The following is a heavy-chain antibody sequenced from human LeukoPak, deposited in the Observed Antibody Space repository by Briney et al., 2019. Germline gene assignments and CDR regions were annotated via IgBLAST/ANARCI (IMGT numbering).Heavy chain of an antibody. CDR2: IIPIFGTA. Sequence: SVKVSCKASGGTFSSYAISWVRQAPGQGLEWMGGIIPIFGTANYAQKFQGRVTITADESTSTAYMELSSLRSEDTAVYYCAMRGTGTTFLPMDVWGKGTTVTVSS. CDR1: GGTFSSYA. D-gene: IGHD1-1*01. CDR3: AMRGTGTTFLPMDV. J-gene: IGHJ6*03. V-gene: IGHV1-69*01.